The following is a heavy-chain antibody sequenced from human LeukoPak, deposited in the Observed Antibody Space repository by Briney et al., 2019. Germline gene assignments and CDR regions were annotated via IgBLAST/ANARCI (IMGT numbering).Heavy chain of an antibody. J-gene: IGHJ4*02. CDR1: GFTFSSYE. D-gene: IGHD6-13*01. Sequence: EGSLRLSCAASGFTFSSYEMNWVRQAPGKGLEWVSYISSSGSTIYYADSVKGRFTISRDNAKNSLYLQMNSLRAEDTAVYYCARDAGIAAAGPSYDYWGQGTLVTVSS. CDR3: ARDAGIAAAGPSYDY. CDR2: ISSSGSTI. V-gene: IGHV3-48*03.